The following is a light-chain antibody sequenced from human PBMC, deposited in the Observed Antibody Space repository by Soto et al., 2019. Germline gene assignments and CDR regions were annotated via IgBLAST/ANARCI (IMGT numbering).Light chain of an antibody. V-gene: IGLV2-14*03. CDR3: SSCTSSNEMV. Sequence: QSALAQPASESGSPGQSVTISCTGTSSDVGAYNYVSWYQQHPGKAPKLMIYDVSNRPSGVPDRFSGSKSGNTASLTISGLQAEDEADYYCSSCTSSNEMVFGGGTKLTVL. CDR2: DVS. J-gene: IGLJ2*01. CDR1: SSDVGAYNY.